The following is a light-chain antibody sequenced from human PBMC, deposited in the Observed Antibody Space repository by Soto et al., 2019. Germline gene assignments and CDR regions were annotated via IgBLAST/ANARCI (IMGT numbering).Light chain of an antibody. J-gene: IGKJ3*01. Sequence: DIQMTQSPSSLSASVGDRVTITCRASQSISSYLNWYQQKPGKAPKLLIYAASSLQSGVQSRFSGSGSGTEFTLTISSLQPEDFATYSCQQSYSTPPFTFGPGTKVDIK. CDR3: QQSYSTPPFT. CDR1: QSISSY. CDR2: AAS. V-gene: IGKV1-39*01.